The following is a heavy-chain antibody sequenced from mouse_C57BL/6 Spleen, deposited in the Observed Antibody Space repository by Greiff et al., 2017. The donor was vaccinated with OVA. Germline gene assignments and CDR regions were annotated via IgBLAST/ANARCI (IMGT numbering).Heavy chain of an antibody. V-gene: IGHV3-6*01. CDR3: ARLETGTFAY. J-gene: IGHJ3*01. CDR2: ISYDGSN. Sequence: EVQLQQSGPGLVKPSQSLSLTCSVTGYSITSGYYWNWIRQFPGNKLEWMGYISYDGSNNYNPSLKNRISITRDTSKNQFFLKLNSVTTEDTATYYCARLETGTFAYWGQGTLVTVSA. CDR1: GYSITSGYY. D-gene: IGHD4-1*01.